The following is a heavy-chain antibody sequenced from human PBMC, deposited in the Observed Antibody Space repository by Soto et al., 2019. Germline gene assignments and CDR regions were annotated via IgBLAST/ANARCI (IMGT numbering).Heavy chain of an antibody. CDR2: VAASGST. V-gene: IGHV4-4*07. CDR1: GGSISGFF. Sequence: SETLSLTCTVSGGSISGFFWTWVRQPPGMPLEGLGHVAASGSTAYNPSLRSRLSLSLHVSKNRFSLELTSVTAADTATYFCARGGSTHYYYGLDVWGQGTTVTVSS. J-gene: IGHJ6*02. CDR3: ARGGSTHYYYGLDV.